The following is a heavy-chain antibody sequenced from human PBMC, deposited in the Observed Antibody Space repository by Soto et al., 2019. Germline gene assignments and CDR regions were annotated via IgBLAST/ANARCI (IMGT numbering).Heavy chain of an antibody. V-gene: IGHV1-18*01. D-gene: IGHD6-25*01. Sequence: GAPVKVSSKASGYTFTSYGISWVRQAPGQGLEWMGWISAYNGNTNYAQKLQGRVTMTTDTSTSTAYMELRSLRSDDTAVYYCARMAARFYDAFDIWGQGTMVTVSS. CDR3: ARMAARFYDAFDI. CDR1: GYTFTSYG. J-gene: IGHJ3*02. CDR2: ISAYNGNT.